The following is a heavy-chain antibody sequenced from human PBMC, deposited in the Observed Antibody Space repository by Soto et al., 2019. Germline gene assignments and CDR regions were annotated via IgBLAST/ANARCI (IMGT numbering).Heavy chain of an antibody. CDR2: IYYSGST. D-gene: IGHD1-26*01. V-gene: IGHV4-59*12. J-gene: IGHJ5*02. CDR1: GGSISSYY. CDR3: SKYSGGPTSPAA. Sequence: SETLSLTCTVSGGSISSYYWSWIRQPPGKGLEWIGYIYYSGSTNYNPSLKSRVTISVDTSKNQFSLYLQMNSLKTEDTAMYYCSKYSGGPTSPAALGQGTLVTVSS.